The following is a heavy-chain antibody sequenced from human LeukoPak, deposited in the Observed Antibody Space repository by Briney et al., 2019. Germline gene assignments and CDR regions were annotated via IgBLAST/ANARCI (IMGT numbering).Heavy chain of an antibody. J-gene: IGHJ4*01. CDR2: IYYSGST. CDR3: ARDYGGKLDY. V-gene: IGHV4-59*01. CDR1: AGSISPYY. Sequence: SETLSLTCTVSAGSISPYYWSWIRQPPGKGLEWLGYIYYSGSTDYNPSLMGRLTISVDTSKNQFSLTLTSVTEADTAVYYCARDYGGKLDYWGHGTLVTVSS. D-gene: IGHD4-23*01.